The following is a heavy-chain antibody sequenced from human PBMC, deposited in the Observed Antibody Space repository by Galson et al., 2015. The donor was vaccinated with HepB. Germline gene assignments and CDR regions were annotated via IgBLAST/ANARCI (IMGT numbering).Heavy chain of an antibody. CDR3: ARDQAQAGDPIVGWFDY. J-gene: IGHJ4*02. V-gene: IGHV3-21*01. Sequence: SLRLSCAASGFTFSSYSMNWVRQAPGKGLEWVSSISSSSSYIYYADSVKGRFTISRDNAKNSLYLQMNSLRAEDTAVYYCARDQAQAGDPIVGWFDYWGQGTLVTVSS. CDR2: ISSSSSYI. D-gene: IGHD7-27*01. CDR1: GFTFSSYS.